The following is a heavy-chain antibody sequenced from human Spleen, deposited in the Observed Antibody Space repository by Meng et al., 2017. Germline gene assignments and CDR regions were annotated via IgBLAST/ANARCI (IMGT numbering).Heavy chain of an antibody. CDR2: IRNKAASYTT. D-gene: IGHD6-13*01. Sequence: EVQVVVSGGGLVQPGGSLRLSCGASGFRFSYHYMDWVRQAPGKGLEWVGQIRNKAASYTTEYAASVKGRFTISRDDSKNTVYLQMNNLKSDDTAVYYCSDFGAAALAPWGQGTLVTVSS. V-gene: IGHV3-72*01. J-gene: IGHJ5*02. CDR1: GFRFSYHY. CDR3: SDFGAAALAP.